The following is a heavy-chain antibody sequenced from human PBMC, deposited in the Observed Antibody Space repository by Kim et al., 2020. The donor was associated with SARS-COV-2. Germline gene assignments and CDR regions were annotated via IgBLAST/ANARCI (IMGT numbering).Heavy chain of an antibody. CDR2: IIPIFGTA. Sequence: SVKVSCKASGGTFSSYAISWVRQAPGQGLEWMGGIIPIFGTANYAQKFQGRVTITADESTSTAYMELSSLRSEDTAVYYCARSGSGRPFYYYGMDVWGQGTTVTVSS. V-gene: IGHV1-69*13. CDR3: ARSGSGRPFYYYGMDV. D-gene: IGHD6-19*01. J-gene: IGHJ6*02. CDR1: GGTFSSYA.